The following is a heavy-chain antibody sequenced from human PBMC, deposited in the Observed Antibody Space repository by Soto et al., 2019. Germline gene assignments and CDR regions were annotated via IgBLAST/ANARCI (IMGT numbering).Heavy chain of an antibody. CDR3: AREKQVGVATTSYYYYGMDV. J-gene: IGHJ6*02. V-gene: IGHV4-30-4*01. CDR1: GGSISSGDYY. Sequence: SETLSLTCTVSGGSISSGDYYWSWIRQPPGKGLEWIGYIYYSGSTYYNPSLKSRVTISVDTSKNQFSLKPSPVTAADTAVYYCAREKQVGVATTSYYYYGMDVWGQGTPVTVSS. CDR2: IYYSGST. D-gene: IGHD5-12*01.